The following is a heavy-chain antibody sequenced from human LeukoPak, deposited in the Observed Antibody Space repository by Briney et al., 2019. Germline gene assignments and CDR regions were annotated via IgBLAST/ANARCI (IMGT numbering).Heavy chain of an antibody. V-gene: IGHV3-74*01. J-gene: IGHJ1*01. Sequence: PGGSLRLSCAASGFTFSTYWMHWVRQAPGKGRLWVSRIKSDGSTNYPDSVRGRFTISRDNAKNTVSLQMNSLRREDTGVYYCARAPSEIGGYYPEYFRHWGQGTLVTVSS. D-gene: IGHD3-22*01. CDR3: ARAPSEIGGYYPEYFRH. CDR2: IKSDGST. CDR1: GFTFSTYW.